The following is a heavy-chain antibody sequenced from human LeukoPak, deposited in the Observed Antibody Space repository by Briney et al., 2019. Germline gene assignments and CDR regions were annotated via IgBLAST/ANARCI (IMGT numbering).Heavy chain of an antibody. J-gene: IGHJ4*02. D-gene: IGHD3-3*01. CDR3: AKDRIVRSGSLTSWYYFDY. V-gene: IGHV3-23*01. Sequence: GGSLRLFCAASGFTFNSYAMSWVREAPGKGLEWVSALSGSGGSTYYADSVKGRFTISRDNSKNTLYLQMYSLRAEDTAVYYCAKDRIVRSGSLTSWYYFDYWGQGTLVTVSS. CDR2: LSGSGGST. CDR1: GFTFNSYA.